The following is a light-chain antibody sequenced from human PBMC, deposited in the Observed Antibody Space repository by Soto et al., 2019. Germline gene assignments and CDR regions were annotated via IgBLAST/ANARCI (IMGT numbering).Light chain of an antibody. CDR2: DAS. V-gene: IGKV1-39*01. Sequence: IEVTQYHSSLAASLGDRCTMTCRASQTIGTYVNWYRQKSGAAPELLIYDASTLQSGVPSRFRGGASGTDFTLTISCLQPDDFATYYCQHYNIYSEAFGQGTKVDIK. CDR3: QHYNIYSEA. J-gene: IGKJ1*01. CDR1: QTIGTY.